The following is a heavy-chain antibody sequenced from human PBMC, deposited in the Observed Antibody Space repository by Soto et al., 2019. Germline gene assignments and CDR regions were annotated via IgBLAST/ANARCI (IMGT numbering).Heavy chain of an antibody. Sequence: QVPLVQSGAEVRKPGASVKVSCKASGYTFTDYYMHWVRQAPGQGLEWMGWINPKTGGTNYVQKFQGRVTMTRDTSITTAYMELSRLRSDDTAVYYCARDVVGSDYFDSWGQGTLVTVSS. CDR1: GYTFTDYY. D-gene: IGHD1-26*01. J-gene: IGHJ4*02. V-gene: IGHV1-2*02. CDR3: ARDVVGSDYFDS. CDR2: INPKTGGT.